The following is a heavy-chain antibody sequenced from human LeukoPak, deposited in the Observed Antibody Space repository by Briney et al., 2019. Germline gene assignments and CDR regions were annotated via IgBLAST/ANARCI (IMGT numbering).Heavy chain of an antibody. D-gene: IGHD3-10*01. CDR2: IYYSGST. CDR3: ARVSGRFGELIGPFDY. Sequence: SETLSLTCTVSGGSISSGGYYWSWIRQHPGKGLEWIGYIYYSGSTYYNPSLKSRVTISVDTSKNQFSLKLSSVTAADTAVYYCARVSGRFGELIGPFDYWGQGTLVTVSS. V-gene: IGHV4-31*03. J-gene: IGHJ4*02. CDR1: GGSISSGGYY.